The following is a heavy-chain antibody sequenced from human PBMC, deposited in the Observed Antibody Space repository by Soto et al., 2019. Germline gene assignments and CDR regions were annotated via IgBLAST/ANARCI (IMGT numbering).Heavy chain of an antibody. CDR1: GFTFSSYA. J-gene: IGHJ4*02. Sequence: GGSLSLSCAASGFTFSSYAMSWVRQAPGKGLEWVSAISGSGGSTYYADSVEGRFTISRDNSKNTLYLQMNSLRAEDTAVYYCAKDSVHYDSSGPWGSWGQGTLVTVSS. CDR2: ISGSGGST. CDR3: AKDSVHYDSSGPWGS. V-gene: IGHV3-23*01. D-gene: IGHD3-22*01.